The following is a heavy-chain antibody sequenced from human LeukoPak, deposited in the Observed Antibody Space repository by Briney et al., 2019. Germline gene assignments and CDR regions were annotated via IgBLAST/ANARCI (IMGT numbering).Heavy chain of an antibody. Sequence: GGSLRLSCAASGFTFSSYSMNWVRQAPGKGLEWVSSISSSSSYIYYADSVKGRFTISRDNAKNSLYLQMNSLRAEDMAVYYCARAGVDCSSTSCYLFDYWGQGTLVAVSP. D-gene: IGHD2-2*01. V-gene: IGHV3-21*01. J-gene: IGHJ4*02. CDR1: GFTFSSYS. CDR2: ISSSSSYI. CDR3: ARAGVDCSSTSCYLFDY.